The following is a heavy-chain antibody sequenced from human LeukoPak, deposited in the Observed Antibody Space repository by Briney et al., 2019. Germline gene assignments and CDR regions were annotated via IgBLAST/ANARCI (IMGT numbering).Heavy chain of an antibody. CDR3: ARDGEEFDDYVWGSYRPNYFDY. CDR1: GFTFSTYS. D-gene: IGHD3-16*02. J-gene: IGHJ4*02. V-gene: IGHV3-21*01. CDR2: ISSRSSFI. Sequence: TGGSLRLSCTASGFTFSTYSMNWVRQAPGKGLEWVSCISSRSSFIYYADSVKGRFTISRDNAKNSLYLQMNSLRAEDTAVYYCARDGEEFDDYVWGSYRPNYFDYWGQGTLVTVAS.